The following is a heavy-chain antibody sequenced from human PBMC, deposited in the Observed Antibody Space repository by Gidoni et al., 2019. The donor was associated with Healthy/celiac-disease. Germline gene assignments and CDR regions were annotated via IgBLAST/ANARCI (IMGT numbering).Heavy chain of an antibody. CDR1: GCTCISYA. CDR2: IIPILGTA. Sequence: VQLVQSGAEVQKPGSSVKVSCKACGCTCISYASNGVRQAPGQGLEWMGGIIPILGTANYAQKSQGRVTITADKSTSTAYMELSSLRSEDTAVYYCASQDSRGWYDPWGQGTLVTVSS. V-gene: IGHV1-69*06. CDR3: ASQDSRGWYDP. J-gene: IGHJ5*02. D-gene: IGHD6-19*01.